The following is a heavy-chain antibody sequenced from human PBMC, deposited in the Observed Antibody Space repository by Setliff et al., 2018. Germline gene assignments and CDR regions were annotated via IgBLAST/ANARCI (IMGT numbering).Heavy chain of an antibody. Sequence: QPGGSLRLSCDVSGSTFSTYDMHWVRQAPGKGLEWVAVISNDGRKTYYADSVKGRFIISRDNSKNLVSLQMNTLRPDDTALYYCAKIWGAYCTGNRCHSDPPHWDNWGQGTLVTVSS. D-gene: IGHD2-15*01. CDR3: AKIWGAYCTGNRCHSDPPHWDN. CDR1: GSTFSTYD. V-gene: IGHV3-30*18. J-gene: IGHJ4*02. CDR2: ISNDGRKT.